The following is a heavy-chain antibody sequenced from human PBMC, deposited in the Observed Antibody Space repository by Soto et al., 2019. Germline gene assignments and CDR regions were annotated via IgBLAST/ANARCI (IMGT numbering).Heavy chain of an antibody. CDR1: GGSISGYY. D-gene: IGHD6-19*01. CDR2: IYYSGST. Sequence: SETLSLTCTVSGGSISGYYWSWIRQPPGKGLEWIGYIYYSGSTNYNPSLKSRVTISVDTSKNQFSLKLSSVTAADTAVYYCARVAVAGTRVDYWGQGTLVTVSS. V-gene: IGHV4-59*12. CDR3: ARVAVAGTRVDY. J-gene: IGHJ4*02.